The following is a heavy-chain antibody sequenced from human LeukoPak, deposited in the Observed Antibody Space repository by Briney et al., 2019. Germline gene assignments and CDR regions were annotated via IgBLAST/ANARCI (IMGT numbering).Heavy chain of an antibody. CDR2: INPSGGST. J-gene: IGHJ6*02. D-gene: IGHD3-22*01. Sequence: AASVKVSCKASGYTFTSYYMHWVRQAPGQGLEWMGIINPSGGSTSYAQKFQGRVTMTRDTSTSTVYMELSSLRSEDTAVYYCARDSPDSSGYYSVYYYYYGMDVWGQGTTVTVSS. CDR1: GYTFTSYY. CDR3: ARDSPDSSGYYSVYYYYYGMDV. V-gene: IGHV1-46*01.